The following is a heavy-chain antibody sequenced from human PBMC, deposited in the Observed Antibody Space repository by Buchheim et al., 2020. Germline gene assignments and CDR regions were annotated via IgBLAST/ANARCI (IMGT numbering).Heavy chain of an antibody. D-gene: IGHD2-2*02. Sequence: QVQLQESGPGLVKPSETLSLTCTVSGGSISSYYWSWIRQPPGKGLEWIGYIYYSGSTNYNPSLKSRVTISVDTSKNQFSLKLSSVTAADTAVYYCARALGYCSSTSCYTFRYYYYMDVWGKGTT. CDR3: ARALGYCSSTSCYTFRYYYYMDV. CDR2: IYYSGST. V-gene: IGHV4-59*01. CDR1: GGSISSYY. J-gene: IGHJ6*03.